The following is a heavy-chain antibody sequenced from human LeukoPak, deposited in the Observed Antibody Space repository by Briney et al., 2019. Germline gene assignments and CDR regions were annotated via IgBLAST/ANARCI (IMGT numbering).Heavy chain of an antibody. CDR3: ARAMEMATLQPYYFDY. CDR1: GYSISSGYY. CDR2: IYHSGST. D-gene: IGHD5-24*01. V-gene: IGHV4-38-2*02. J-gene: IGHJ4*02. Sequence: PSETLSIICTVSGYSISSGYYWGWIRQPPGKGLEWIGSIYHSGSTYYNPSLKSRVTISVDTSKNQFSLKLSSVTAADTAVYYCARAMEMATLQPYYFDYWGQGTLVTVSS.